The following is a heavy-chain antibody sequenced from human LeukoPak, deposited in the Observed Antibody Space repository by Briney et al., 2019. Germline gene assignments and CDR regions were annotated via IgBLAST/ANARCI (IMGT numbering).Heavy chain of an antibody. J-gene: IGHJ4*02. CDR3: ARAPPGGVVPAAISGGAPDY. D-gene: IGHD2-2*01. Sequence: SGGSLRFSCAASGFTFCSYSMNWVRPAPGIGLEWVSYISSSSSTIYYADSVKGRFTISRDNAKNSLYLQMNSLRAEDTAVYYCARAPPGGVVPAAISGGAPDYWGQGTLVTVSS. V-gene: IGHV3-48*04. CDR1: GFTFCSYS. CDR2: ISSSSSTI.